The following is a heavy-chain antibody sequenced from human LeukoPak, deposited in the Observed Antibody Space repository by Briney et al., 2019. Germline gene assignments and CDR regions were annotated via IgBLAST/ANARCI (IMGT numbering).Heavy chain of an antibody. J-gene: IGHJ4*02. D-gene: IGHD3-10*01. V-gene: IGHV3-49*04. CDR3: ARDVDDYGSGSPPDY. CDR1: GFIFGDYG. Sequence: PGRSLRLSCTTSGFIFGDYGVSWVRQAPGKGLEWVGFIRSKAYGGTTEYAASMKGRFTISRDDSKSIAYLQMNSLKTEDTAVYYCARDVDDYGSGSPPDYWGQGTLVTVSS. CDR2: IRSKAYGGTT.